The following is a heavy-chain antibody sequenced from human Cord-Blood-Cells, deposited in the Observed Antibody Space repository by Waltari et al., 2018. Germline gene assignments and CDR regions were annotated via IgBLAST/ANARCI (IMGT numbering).Heavy chain of an antibody. D-gene: IGHD7-27*01. CDR3: ARARTGDGPDY. CDR1: GGSFSGYY. V-gene: IGHV4-34*01. CDR2: INHSGST. Sequence: QGQLQQWGAGLLKPSETLSLTCAVYGGSFSGYYWSWIRQPPGKGLEWIGEINHSGSTNYNPSLKSRVTISVDTSKNQFSLKLSSVTAADTAVYYCARARTGDGPDYWGQGTLVTVSS. J-gene: IGHJ4*02.